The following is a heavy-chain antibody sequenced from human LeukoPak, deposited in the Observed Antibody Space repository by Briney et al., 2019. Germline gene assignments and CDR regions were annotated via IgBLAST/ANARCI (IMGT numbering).Heavy chain of an antibody. CDR3: AKGGIQLWYFDY. D-gene: IGHD5-18*01. CDR2: ISYDGSNK. V-gene: IGHV3-30*18. CDR1: GFTFNNYG. J-gene: IGHJ4*02. Sequence: GGSLRLSCAASGFTFNNYGIHWARQAPGKGLEWVAVISYDGSNKYYADSVKGRFTISRDNSKNTLYVQMNSLRAEDTAVYYCAKGGIQLWYFDYWGQGTLVTVSS.